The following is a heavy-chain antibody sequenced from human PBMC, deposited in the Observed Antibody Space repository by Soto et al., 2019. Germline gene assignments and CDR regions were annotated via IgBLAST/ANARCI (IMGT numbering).Heavy chain of an antibody. V-gene: IGHV4-39*01. Sequence: QLQLQESGPGLVKPSETLSLTCTVSGGSISSSSYYWGWIRQPPGKGLEWIGSIYYSGSTYYNPPPKSRVTISVDTSKNQFSLKLSSVTAADTAVYYCARHESGVLRFLEWLFMPDYWGQGTLVTVSS. D-gene: IGHD3-3*01. CDR3: ARHESGVLRFLEWLFMPDY. CDR1: GGSISSSSYY. J-gene: IGHJ4*02. CDR2: IYYSGST.